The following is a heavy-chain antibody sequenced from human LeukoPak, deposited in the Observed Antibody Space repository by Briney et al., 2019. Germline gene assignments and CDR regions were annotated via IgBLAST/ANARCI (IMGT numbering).Heavy chain of an antibody. V-gene: IGHV3-7*01. CDR1: GFTFSTYW. CDR3: ARVASEGFGDSYRFDY. J-gene: IGHJ4*02. Sequence: PGGSLRLSCAASGFTFSTYWMHWVRQVPGKGLEWVASIKQDGSEKYYVDSVKGRFTISRDNAKNSLYLQMNSLRAEDTAVYYCARVASEGFGDSYRFDYWGQGTLVTVSS. CDR2: IKQDGSEK. D-gene: IGHD3-10*01.